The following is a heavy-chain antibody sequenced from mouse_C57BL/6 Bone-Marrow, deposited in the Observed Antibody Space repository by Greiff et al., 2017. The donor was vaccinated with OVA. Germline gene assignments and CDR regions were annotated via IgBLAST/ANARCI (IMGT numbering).Heavy chain of an antibody. D-gene: IGHD1-1*01. Sequence: VKLQESDAELVKPGASVKISCKVSGYTFTDHTIHWMKQRPEQGLEWIGYIYPRDGSTKYNEKFKGKATLTADKSSSTAYMQLNSLTSEDSAVYFCARETDYYGSSYRFAYWGQGTLVTVSA. CDR1: GYTFTDHT. V-gene: IGHV1-78*01. J-gene: IGHJ3*01. CDR2: IYPRDGST. CDR3: ARETDYYGSSYRFAY.